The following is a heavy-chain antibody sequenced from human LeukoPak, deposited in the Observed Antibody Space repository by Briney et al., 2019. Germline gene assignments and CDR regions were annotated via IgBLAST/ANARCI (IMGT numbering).Heavy chain of an antibody. D-gene: IGHD3-10*01. CDR2: IDPSGSYT. Sequence: GESLRISCKGSGYRFTSYWISGVRQMPGKGLEWMGRIDPSGSYTNYSPSFQGHVTISADKSISTAYLQWSSLKASDTAMYYCARQLWFGELFLDYWGQGTLVTVSS. CDR1: GYRFTSYW. V-gene: IGHV5-10-1*01. J-gene: IGHJ4*02. CDR3: ARQLWFGELFLDY.